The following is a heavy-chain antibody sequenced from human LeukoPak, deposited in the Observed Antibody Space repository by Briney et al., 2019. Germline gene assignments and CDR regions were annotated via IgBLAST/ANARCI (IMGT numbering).Heavy chain of an antibody. CDR2: INHSGST. CDR3: ARIGDYSDD. Sequence: SETLSLTCAVYDESLSGYFWSWIRQPPGKGLEWIGEINHSGSTKYNPSLRSRITISVDTSKNQFSLRLRSVTAADTAVYYCARIGDYSDDWGQGSLVTVSS. D-gene: IGHD3-10*01. CDR1: DESLSGYF. J-gene: IGHJ4*02. V-gene: IGHV4-34*01.